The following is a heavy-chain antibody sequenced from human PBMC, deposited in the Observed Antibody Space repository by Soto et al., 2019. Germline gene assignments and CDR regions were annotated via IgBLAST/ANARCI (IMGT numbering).Heavy chain of an antibody. CDR1: GGSISSGDYY. V-gene: IGHV4-30-4*01. D-gene: IGHD3-9*01. J-gene: IGHJ5*02. Sequence: SETLSLTCTVSGGSISSGDYYWSWIRQPPGKGLEWIGYIYYSGSTYYNPSLKSRVTISVDTSKNQFSLKLRFVAAADTAVYYCAREQNYDTLTAHDLWGQGTLVTVSS. CDR2: IYYSGST. CDR3: AREQNYDTLTAHDL.